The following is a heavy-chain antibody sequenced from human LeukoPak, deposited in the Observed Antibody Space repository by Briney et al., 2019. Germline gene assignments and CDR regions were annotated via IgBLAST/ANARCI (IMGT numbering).Heavy chain of an antibody. CDR2: ISGSGGST. CDR3: AKRRSVAGPRKYYYYYMDV. Sequence: GGSLRLSCAASGFTFSSYAMSWVRQAPGKGLEWVSAISGSGGSTYYADSVKGRFTISRDNSKNTLYLQMNSLRAEDTAVYYCAKRRSVAGPRKYYYYYMDVWGKGTTVTVSS. D-gene: IGHD6-19*01. CDR1: GFTFSSYA. J-gene: IGHJ6*03. V-gene: IGHV3-23*01.